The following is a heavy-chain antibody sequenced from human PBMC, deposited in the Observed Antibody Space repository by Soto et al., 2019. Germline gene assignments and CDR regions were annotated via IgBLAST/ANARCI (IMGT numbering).Heavy chain of an antibody. Sequence: EVQLVESGGGLVQPGGSLRLSCAASGFTFSSYWMVWVRQAPGKGLEWVANIKPEGSEKYYVDSVKGRFTISRDNARKSLYLQMNSLRAEDTAVYYCVREAHRGGYFDYWGQGTLVTVSS. V-gene: IGHV3-7*04. CDR1: GFTFSSYW. D-gene: IGHD3-10*01. J-gene: IGHJ4*02. CDR3: VREAHRGGYFDY. CDR2: IKPEGSEK.